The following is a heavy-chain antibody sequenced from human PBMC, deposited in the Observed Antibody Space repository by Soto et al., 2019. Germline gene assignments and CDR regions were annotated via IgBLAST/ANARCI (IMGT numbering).Heavy chain of an antibody. V-gene: IGHV3-30*18. CDR2: ISYDGSYK. CDR1: GFTFSSYG. J-gene: IGHJ5*02. Sequence: QVQLVESGGGVVQPGRSLRLSCAASGFTFSSYGMHWVRQAPGKGLEWVAVISYDGSYKYYAESVKGRFTISRDNSKNQRYRYMNSLGVKDTAVYYGAKDGWFGELGRCDPWGEVTLVTVSS. CDR3: AKDGWFGELGRCDP. D-gene: IGHD3-10*01.